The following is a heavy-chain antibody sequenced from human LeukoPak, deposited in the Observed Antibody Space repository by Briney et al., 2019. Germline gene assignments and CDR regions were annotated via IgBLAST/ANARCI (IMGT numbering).Heavy chain of an antibody. CDR1: GGSISSGGYY. J-gene: IGHJ4*02. V-gene: IGHV4-31*03. CDR3: ARQGYPAANPYYFDY. Sequence: SQTLSLTCTVSGGSISSGGYYWSWIRQHPGKGLEWLGYIYYSGSTYYNPSLKSRVTISVDTSKNQFSLKLSSVTAADTAVYYCARQGYPAANPYYFDYWGQGTLVTVSS. CDR2: IYYSGST. D-gene: IGHD2-2*01.